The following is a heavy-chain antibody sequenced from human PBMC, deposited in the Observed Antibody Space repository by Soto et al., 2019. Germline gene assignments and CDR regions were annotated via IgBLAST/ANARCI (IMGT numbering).Heavy chain of an antibody. CDR2: ISGSGSTI. D-gene: IGHD2-8*01. CDR1: GFTFSSHE. Sequence: GGSLRLSCEATGFTFSSHEMDWIRQTPGKRLEWIAKISGSGSTINYADSVKGRFTISRDNVQRTLHLQMDSLRVEDTGVYYCARGGVYWGRGTLVTVSS. V-gene: IGHV3-48*03. CDR3: ARGGVY. J-gene: IGHJ1*01.